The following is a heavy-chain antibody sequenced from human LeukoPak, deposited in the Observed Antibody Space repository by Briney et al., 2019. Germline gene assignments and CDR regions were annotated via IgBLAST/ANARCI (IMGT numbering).Heavy chain of an antibody. CDR2: IYYSGST. CDR3: ARLSYSSRAWFDP. J-gene: IGHJ5*02. CDR1: GGSISSNNYY. Sequence: ETLSLTCTVSGGSISSNNYYWGWIRQPPGKGLEWIGSIYYSGSTYYNPSLKSRVTISVDTSKNQFSLKLNSVTAADTAVYYCARLSYSSRAWFDPWGQGTLVTVSS. D-gene: IGHD6-13*01. V-gene: IGHV4-39*01.